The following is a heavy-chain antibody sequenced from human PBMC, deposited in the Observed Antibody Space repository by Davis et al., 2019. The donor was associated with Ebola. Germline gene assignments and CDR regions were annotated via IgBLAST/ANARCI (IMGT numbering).Heavy chain of an antibody. CDR1: GFTFSSYS. D-gene: IGHD5-18*01. J-gene: IGHJ5*02. V-gene: IGHV3-21*01. CDR3: ARGTVDTAMVIEFWFDP. Sequence: GESLKISCAASGFTFSSYSMNWVRQAPGKGLEWVSSISSSSSYIYYADSVKGRFTISRDISQNSLYLQMNSLRDEDTAVYYCARGTVDTAMVIEFWFDPWGQGTLVTVSS. CDR2: ISSSSSYI.